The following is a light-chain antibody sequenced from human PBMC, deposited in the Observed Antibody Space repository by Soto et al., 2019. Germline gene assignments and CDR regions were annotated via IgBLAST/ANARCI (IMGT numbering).Light chain of an antibody. CDR3: QQHNQWPIT. Sequence: EIVMTQSPATLSVSPGETASLSCRASQSAGNFLAWYQQKPGQAPRLLIYYISTRATGIPARFSGSGSGTEFTLTINSLQSEDSAVYYCQQHNQWPITFGQGTRVEIK. J-gene: IGKJ5*01. CDR2: YIS. CDR1: QSAGNF. V-gene: IGKV3D-15*01.